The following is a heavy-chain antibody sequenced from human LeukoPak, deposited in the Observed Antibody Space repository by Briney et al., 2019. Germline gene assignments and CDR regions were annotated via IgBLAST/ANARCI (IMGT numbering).Heavy chain of an antibody. CDR1: GFTFSSYA. CDR3: AKAQTAGVGHPYY. CDR2: ISSSGGST. J-gene: IGHJ4*02. V-gene: IGHV3-23*01. Sequence: GGSLRLSCAASGFTFSSYAMSWVRQAPGKGLEWVSAISSSGGSTYYADSVKGRFTISRDNSKNTLYLQMNSLRAEDTAVYYCAKAQTAGVGHPYYWGQGTLVTVSS. D-gene: IGHD3-3*01.